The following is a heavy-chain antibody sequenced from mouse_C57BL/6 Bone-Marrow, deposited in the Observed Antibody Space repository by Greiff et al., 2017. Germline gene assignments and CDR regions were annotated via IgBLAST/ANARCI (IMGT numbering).Heavy chain of an antibody. J-gene: IGHJ3*01. V-gene: IGHV14-4*01. D-gene: IGHD1-1*01. CDR2: IDPENGDT. Sequence: VQLQQSGAELVRPGASVKLSCTASGFNIKDDYMHWVKQRPEQGLEWIGWIDPENGDTEYASKFQGKATITADTSSNTAYLQLSSLPSEDTAVCYCKITTGADWGQGTLVTVSA. CDR3: KITTGAD. CDR1: GFNIKDDY.